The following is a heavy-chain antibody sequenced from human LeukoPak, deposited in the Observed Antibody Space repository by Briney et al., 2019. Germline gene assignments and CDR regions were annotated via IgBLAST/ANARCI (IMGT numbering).Heavy chain of an antibody. CDR2: INPTGGST. CDR3: ALYSSSWY. J-gene: IGHJ4*02. V-gene: IGHV1-46*01. CDR1: GYTFTTYY. D-gene: IGHD6-6*01. Sequence: ASVTVSCTASGYTFTTYYIHWVRQAPGQGLEWMGIINPTGGSTTYKQKFQGRVTTTRDTTTSTVFMAVNSLRSEDTAVYYCALYSSSWYWGQGTLVTVSS.